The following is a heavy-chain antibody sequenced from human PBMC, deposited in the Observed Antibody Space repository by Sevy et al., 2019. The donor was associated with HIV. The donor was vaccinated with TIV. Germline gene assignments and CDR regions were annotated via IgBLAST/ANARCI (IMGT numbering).Heavy chain of an antibody. Sequence: ASVKVSCKASGYTFTSYGISWVRQAPGQGLEWMGWISAYNGNTNYAQKLQGRVTMTTYTSTSTAYMELRSLRSDDTAVYYCARDRRWFGELFGYYYMDVWGKGTTVTVSS. CDR2: ISAYNGNT. D-gene: IGHD3-10*01. CDR3: ARDRRWFGELFGYYYMDV. CDR1: GYTFTSYG. J-gene: IGHJ6*03. V-gene: IGHV1-18*01.